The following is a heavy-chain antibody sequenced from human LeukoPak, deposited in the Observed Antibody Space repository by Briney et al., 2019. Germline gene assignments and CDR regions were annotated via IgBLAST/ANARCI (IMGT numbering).Heavy chain of an antibody. Sequence: GGSLRLSCAASGFTFDDYAMHWVLQAPGKGLDWVSGIRWNSGSIDYADSVKGRFTISRDNAKNSLYLQMNSLRPEDTALYYCAKGGLVVVPASLDYWGEETLVTVSS. J-gene: IGHJ4*02. CDR3: AKGGLVVVPASLDY. CDR1: GFTFDDYA. D-gene: IGHD2-21*02. CDR2: IRWNSGSI. V-gene: IGHV3-9*01.